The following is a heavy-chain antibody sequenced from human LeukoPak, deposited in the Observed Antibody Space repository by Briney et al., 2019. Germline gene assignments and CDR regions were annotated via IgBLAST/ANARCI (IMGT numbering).Heavy chain of an antibody. CDR1: GGSISSGGYY. D-gene: IGHD5-18*01. V-gene: IGHV4-31*03. J-gene: IGHJ4*02. Sequence: PSETLSLTCTVSGGSISSGGYYWSWIRQHPGKGLEWIGYIYYSGSTYYNPSLKSRVTISVDTSKNQFSLKLSSVTAADTAVYYCTTHLTGYIYGSGYWGQGTLVTVSS. CDR3: TTHLTGYIYGSGY. CDR2: IYYSGST.